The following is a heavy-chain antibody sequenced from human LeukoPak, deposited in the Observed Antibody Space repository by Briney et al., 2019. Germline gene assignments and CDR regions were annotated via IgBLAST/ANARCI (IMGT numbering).Heavy chain of an antibody. CDR2: INPSGGST. Sequence: ASVKVSCKASGYTFTSYYMHWVRQAPGQGLEWMGIINPSGGSTSYAQKFQGRVTITRDTSASTAYMELSSLRSEDTAVYYCARAMVRGVILFDYWGQGTLVTVSS. V-gene: IGHV1-46*01. CDR3: ARAMVRGVILFDY. CDR1: GYTFTSYY. J-gene: IGHJ4*02. D-gene: IGHD3-10*01.